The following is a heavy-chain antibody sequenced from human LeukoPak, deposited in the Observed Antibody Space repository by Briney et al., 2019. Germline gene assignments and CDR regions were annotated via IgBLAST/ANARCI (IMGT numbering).Heavy chain of an antibody. CDR1: GFAFSSYW. CDR2: IKPDGSGK. V-gene: IGHV3-7*01. J-gene: IGHJ4*02. CDR3: SSQPAVLDLDC. Sequence: GGSLRLSCAASGFAFSSYWMTWVRQTPGEGLEWVANIKPDGSGKNYVDSVKGRFTIYRDNAKNSLYLQMKGLRVEDTAVYYCSSQPAVLDLDCWGQGTLVTVSS. D-gene: IGHD6-19*01.